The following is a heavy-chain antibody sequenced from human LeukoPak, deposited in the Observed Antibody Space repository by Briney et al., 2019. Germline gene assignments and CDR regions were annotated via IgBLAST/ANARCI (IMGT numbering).Heavy chain of an antibody. CDR2: MNPNSGNT. Sequence: ASLKVSCKASGYTFTSYDINWVRQATGQGLEWMGWMNPNSGNTGYAQKFQGRVTITRNTSISTAYMELSSLRSEDTAVYYCAVTRLLPSTTFDYWGQGTLVTVSS. CDR1: GYTFTSYD. V-gene: IGHV1-8*03. CDR3: AVTRLLPSTTFDY. J-gene: IGHJ4*02. D-gene: IGHD2/OR15-2a*01.